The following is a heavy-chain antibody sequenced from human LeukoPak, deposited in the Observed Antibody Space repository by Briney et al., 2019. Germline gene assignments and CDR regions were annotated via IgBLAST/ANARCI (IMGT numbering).Heavy chain of an antibody. CDR1: GYTFTSYV. J-gene: IGHJ6*02. V-gene: IGHV1-18*01. CDR3: ARDRYCSGGSCYYGYYYGMDV. D-gene: IGHD2-15*01. Sequence: PVASVKVSCKASGYTFTSYVISWVRQVPGQGLEWMGWISAYNGNTNYAQKLQGRVTMTTDTSTSTAYMELRSLRSDDTAVYYCARDRYCSGGSCYYGYYYGMDVWGQGTTVTVSS. CDR2: ISAYNGNT.